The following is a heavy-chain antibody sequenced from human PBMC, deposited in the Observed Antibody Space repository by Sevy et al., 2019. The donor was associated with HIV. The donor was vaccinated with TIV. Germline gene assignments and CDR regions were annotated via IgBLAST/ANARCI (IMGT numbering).Heavy chain of an antibody. CDR3: AREGDSSGYSTLTFDY. V-gene: IGHV3-7*01. CDR2: IKQDGSEK. J-gene: IGHJ4*02. Sequence: GGSLRLSCAASGFTFSSYWMSWVRQAPGKGLEWVANIKQDGSEKYYVDSVKGRFTISRDNAKNSLYLQMNSLRAEDTAVYYCAREGDSSGYSTLTFDYWGQGTLVTVSS. D-gene: IGHD3-22*01. CDR1: GFTFSSYW.